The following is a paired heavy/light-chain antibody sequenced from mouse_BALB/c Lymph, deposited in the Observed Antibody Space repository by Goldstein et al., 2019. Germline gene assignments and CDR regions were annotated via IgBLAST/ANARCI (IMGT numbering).Heavy chain of an antibody. CDR1: GYTFTSYY. D-gene: IGHD2-14*01. J-gene: IGHJ1*01. V-gene: IGHV1S81*02. Sequence: QVQLQQSGAELVKPGTSVNLSCKASGYTFTSYYMYWVRQRPGQGLEWIGEINPSNGGTNFNEKFKNKATLTVDKSSSTAYMQLSSLTSEDSAVYYCTRSNFWYDGDWDFDVWGAGTTVTVSS. CDR2: INPSNGGT. CDR3: TRSNFWYDGDWDFDV.
Light chain of an antibody. CDR2: DTS. CDR3: QQWSSNPPT. V-gene: IGKV4-59*01. CDR1: SSVSY. Sequence: QIVLTQSPAIMSASPGEKVTMTCSASSSVSYMHWYHQKSGTSPKRWIFDTSKLASGVPARFSGSGSGTSYSLTISSMEAEDAATYYCQQWSSNPPTFGAGTKLELK. J-gene: IGKJ5*01.